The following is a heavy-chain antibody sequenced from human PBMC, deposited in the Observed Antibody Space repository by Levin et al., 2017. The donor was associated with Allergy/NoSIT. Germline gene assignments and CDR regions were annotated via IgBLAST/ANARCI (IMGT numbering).Heavy chain of an antibody. Sequence: LSLTCAASGFTFSSYEMNWVRRAPGKGLEWVSYISSTGSTIYSADSVKGRFTISRDNAKNSPYLHMNSLRAEDTAVYYCARQLGNFWSGYNYFDYWGQGTLVTVSS. CDR3: ARQLGNFWSGYNYFDY. CDR1: GFTFSSYE. CDR2: ISSTGSTI. V-gene: IGHV3-48*03. D-gene: IGHD3-3*01. J-gene: IGHJ4*02.